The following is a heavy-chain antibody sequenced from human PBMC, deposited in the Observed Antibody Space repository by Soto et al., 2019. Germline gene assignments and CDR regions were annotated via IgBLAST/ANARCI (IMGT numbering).Heavy chain of an antibody. J-gene: IGHJ4*02. Sequence: EGQLVESGGGLVQPWGSLKLSCAASGFTFGGSAMHWVRQASGKGLEWVGHIRSKTNSYATAYAESVKGRFTISRDDSMNTAYLQMNSLKTEDTAVYFCTRQTDAVQWLVVPTDYNFDYWGQGTLVTVSS. D-gene: IGHD6-19*01. V-gene: IGHV3-73*02. CDR2: IRSKTNSYAT. CDR1: GFTFGGSA. CDR3: TRQTDAVQWLVVPTDYNFDY.